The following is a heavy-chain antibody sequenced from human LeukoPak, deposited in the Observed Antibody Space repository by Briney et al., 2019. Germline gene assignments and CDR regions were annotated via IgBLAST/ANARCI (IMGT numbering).Heavy chain of an antibody. J-gene: IGHJ4*02. CDR1: GFTFSSYT. CDR3: AKDNYVPNC. D-gene: IGHD4-11*01. Sequence: GGSLRLSCATSGFTFSSYTMSWARQAQGKGLEWVSAMSGSGDITYSADSVKGRFTISRDNSKNTLYLQMNSLRAEDTAVYYCAKDNYVPNCWGQGTLVTVS. V-gene: IGHV3-23*01. CDR2: MSGSGDIT.